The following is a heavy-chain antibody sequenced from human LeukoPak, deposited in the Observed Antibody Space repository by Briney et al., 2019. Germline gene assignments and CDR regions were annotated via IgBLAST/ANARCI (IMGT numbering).Heavy chain of an antibody. Sequence: ASVKVSCKASGYTFTSCYMHWVRQPPGQGLEWMGIINPSGGSTSYAEKFQGRVTMTRDTSTSTVYMELSSQRSEDTAVYYCARADRGGSYWGQGTLITVSS. D-gene: IGHD3-10*01. CDR2: INPSGGST. V-gene: IGHV1-46*01. CDR3: ARADRGGSY. J-gene: IGHJ4*02. CDR1: GYTFTSCY.